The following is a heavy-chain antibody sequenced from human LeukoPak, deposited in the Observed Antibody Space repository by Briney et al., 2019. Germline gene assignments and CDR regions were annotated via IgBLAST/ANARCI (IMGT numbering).Heavy chain of an antibody. CDR2: ISGSGGST. CDR1: GFTFSSYA. V-gene: IGHV3-23*01. D-gene: IGHD6-13*01. Sequence: GGSLRPSCAASGFTFSSYAMSWVRQAPGKGLEWVSAISGSGGSTYYADSVKGRFTISRDNSKNTLYLQMNSLRAEDTAVYYCAKGVAAAAPYYYYYGMDVWGQGTTVTVSS. CDR3: AKGVAAAAPYYYYYGMDV. J-gene: IGHJ6*02.